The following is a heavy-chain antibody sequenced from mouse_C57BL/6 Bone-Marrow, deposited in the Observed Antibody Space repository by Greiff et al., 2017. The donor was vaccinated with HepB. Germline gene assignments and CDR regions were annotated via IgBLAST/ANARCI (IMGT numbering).Heavy chain of an antibody. J-gene: IGHJ2*01. CDR3: AREGLRRAYFDY. D-gene: IGHD2-2*01. CDR1: GYTFTNYW. V-gene: IGHV1-63*01. CDR2: IYPGGGYT. Sequence: VQRVESGAELVRPGTSVKMSCKASGYTFTNYWIGWAKQRPGHGLEWIGDIYPGGGYTNYNEKFKGKATLTADKSSSTAYMQFSSLTSEDSAIYYCAREGLRRAYFDYWGQGTTLTVSS.